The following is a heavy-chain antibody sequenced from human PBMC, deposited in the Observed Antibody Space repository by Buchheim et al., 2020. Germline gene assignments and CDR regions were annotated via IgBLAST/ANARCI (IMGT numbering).Heavy chain of an antibody. CDR3: ARLSRYGSGSSYYYYYYGMDV. CDR1: GGSISSSNW. D-gene: IGHD3-10*01. V-gene: IGHV4-4*02. Sequence: QVQLQESGPGLVKPSGTLSLTCAVSGGSISSSNWWSWVRQPPGKGLEWIGEIYHSGSTNYNPSLKSRVTISVDKSKNKFSLKLSSVTAADTAVYYCARLSRYGSGSSYYYYYYGMDVWGQGTT. CDR2: IYHSGST. J-gene: IGHJ6*02.